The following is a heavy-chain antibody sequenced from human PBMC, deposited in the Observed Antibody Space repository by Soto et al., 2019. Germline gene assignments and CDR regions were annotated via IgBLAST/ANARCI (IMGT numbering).Heavy chain of an antibody. CDR2: IYHSGST. J-gene: IGHJ4*02. CDR3: ARDVGYHYDGSPSGQFDF. D-gene: IGHD3-22*01. Sequence: SETLSLTCVVSGNSISTTNWWSWVRQSPGKGLEWIGEIYHSGSTNYNPSLRSRVTISVDKSKNQFSLKLSSVTAADTAVYYCARDVGYHYDGSPSGQFDFWGQGTLVTVSS. V-gene: IGHV4-4*02. CDR1: GNSISTTNW.